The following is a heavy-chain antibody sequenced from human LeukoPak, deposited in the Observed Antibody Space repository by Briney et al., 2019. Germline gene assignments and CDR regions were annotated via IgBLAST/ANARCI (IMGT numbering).Heavy chain of an antibody. CDR1: GFTFSSYE. J-gene: IGHJ4*02. CDR2: ISSSGSTI. Sequence: GGSLRPSRAASGFTFSSYEMNWVRQAPGKGLEWVSYISSSGSTIYYADSVKGRFTISRDNAKNSLYLQMNSLRAEDTAVYYCARGDYGSGSYYFDYWGQGTLVTVSS. CDR3: ARGDYGSGSYYFDY. D-gene: IGHD3-10*01. V-gene: IGHV3-48*03.